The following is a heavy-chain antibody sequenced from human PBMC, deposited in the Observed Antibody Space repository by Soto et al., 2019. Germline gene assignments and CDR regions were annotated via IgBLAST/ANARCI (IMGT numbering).Heavy chain of an antibody. CDR2: IFYRGNS. V-gene: IGHV4-30-4*01. J-gene: IGHJ4*02. CDR1: GASMRSDDHY. D-gene: IGHD2-21*02. CDR3: ARASPASFDYYTFDF. Sequence: QVQLQESGPGLVQPSQTLSLTCTVSGASMRSDDHYWSWIRQPPGKGLEWMVYIFYRGNSYYNPSLESRLTMSVDTSRTQFYLKLRSVTAADTAIYYCARASPASFDYYTFDFWGQGILVSVSS.